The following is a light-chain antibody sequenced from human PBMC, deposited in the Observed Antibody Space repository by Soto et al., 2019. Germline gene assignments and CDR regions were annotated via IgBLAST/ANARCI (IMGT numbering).Light chain of an antibody. Sequence: DIQMTQSPSTLSASVGDRVTITCRASQSISSWLAWYQQKPGKAPKLLIYKASSLESGVPTWFSGSVSGTEFTLAISSLQGDDFATYYSQQYNSSPTFGQGTKVAIK. CDR1: QSISSW. V-gene: IGKV1-5*03. CDR3: QQYNSSPT. J-gene: IGKJ1*01. CDR2: KAS.